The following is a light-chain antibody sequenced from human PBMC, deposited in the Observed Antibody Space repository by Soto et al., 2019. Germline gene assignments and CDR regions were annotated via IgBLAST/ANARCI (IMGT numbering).Light chain of an antibody. Sequence: QSVLTQPPSASGTPGQTVTISCSGGSSNIGSNSVNWYQQLPGSAPKLLIYTNNQRPSGVPDRFSGSKSGTSASLAVSGLQSEDEGDYYCAAWDDSLNGPVFGGGTKVTVL. V-gene: IGLV1-44*01. CDR1: SSNIGSNS. CDR2: TNN. J-gene: IGLJ2*01. CDR3: AAWDDSLNGPV.